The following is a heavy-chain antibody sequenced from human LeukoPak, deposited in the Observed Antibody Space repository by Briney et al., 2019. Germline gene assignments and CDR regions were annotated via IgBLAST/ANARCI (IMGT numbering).Heavy chain of an antibody. CDR2: ISSSSSTI. CDR3: ARAHNWKYGTFDY. D-gene: IGHD1-7*01. V-gene: IGHV3-48*03. J-gene: IGHJ4*02. CDR1: GVNFESYE. Sequence: GGSLRLSCAVTGVNFESYEMNWVRQAPGKGLEWVSYISSSSSTIYYADSVKGRFTISRDNAKNSLYLQMNSLRAEDTAVYYCARAHNWKYGTFDYWGQGTLVTVSS.